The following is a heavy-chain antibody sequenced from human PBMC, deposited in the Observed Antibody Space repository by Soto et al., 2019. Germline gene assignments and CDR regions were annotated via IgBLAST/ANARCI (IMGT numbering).Heavy chain of an antibody. V-gene: IGHV1-8*01. CDR3: ATRSETNPWNCFAAYKEYFDF. D-gene: IGHD1-7*01. Sequence: ASVKVSCKASGYTVTSYDIYWVRQATGPGLAWMEWMNPNTGNSSYAKKFQGRVTMTSNASISTAHMELSSLRSADTAVYYCATRSETNPWNCFAAYKEYFDFWGQGTLLDVSS. CDR2: MNPNTGNS. J-gene: IGHJ4*02. CDR1: GYTVTSYD.